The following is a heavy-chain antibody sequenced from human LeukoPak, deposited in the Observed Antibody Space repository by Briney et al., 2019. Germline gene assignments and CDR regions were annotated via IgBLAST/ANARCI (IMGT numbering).Heavy chain of an antibody. J-gene: IGHJ4*02. CDR2: VDPEDGET. D-gene: IGHD4-17*01. Sequence: ASVKVSCKVSGYTFTDYYMHWVQQAPGKGLEWMGLVDPEDGETIYTEKFQGRVTITADTSTDTAYMELSSLRSEDTAVYYCATVGYGDYHFDYWGQGTLVTVSS. CDR3: ATVGYGDYHFDY. V-gene: IGHV1-69-2*01. CDR1: GYTFTDYY.